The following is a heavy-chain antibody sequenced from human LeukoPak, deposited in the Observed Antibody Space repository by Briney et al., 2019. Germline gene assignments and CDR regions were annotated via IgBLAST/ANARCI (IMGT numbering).Heavy chain of an antibody. D-gene: IGHD4-23*01. CDR2: IIPIFGTA. Sequence: SVKVSCKASGGTFSSYAISWVRQAPGQGLEWMGGIIPIFGTANYAQKFQGRVTITADESTSTAYMELSSLRSEDTAVYYCARGWLAESTVVTPYNYWGQGTLVTVSS. J-gene: IGHJ4*02. CDR3: ARGWLAESTVVTPYNY. CDR1: GGTFSSYA. V-gene: IGHV1-69*13.